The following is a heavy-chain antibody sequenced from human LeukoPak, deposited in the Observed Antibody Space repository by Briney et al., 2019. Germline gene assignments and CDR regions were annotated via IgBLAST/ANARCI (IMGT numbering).Heavy chain of an antibody. CDR3: ASARRGYYYDSSGPHPYFQH. V-gene: IGHV4-59*12. Sequence: PSETLSLTCTVSGGSISSYYWSWIRQPPGKGLEWIGYIYYSGSTNYNPSLKSRVTISVDTSKNQFSLKLSSVTAADTAVYYCASARRGYYYDSSGPHPYFQHWGQGTLVTVSS. J-gene: IGHJ1*01. D-gene: IGHD3-22*01. CDR1: GGSISSYY. CDR2: IYYSGST.